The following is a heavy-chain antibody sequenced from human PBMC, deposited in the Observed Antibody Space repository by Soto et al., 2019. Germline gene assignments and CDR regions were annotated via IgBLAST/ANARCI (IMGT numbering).Heavy chain of an antibody. CDR3: ARDLSDFWSGYQHRFDY. J-gene: IGHJ4*02. Sequence: PGGSLRLSCAASGFTFSSYSMNWVRQAPGKGLEWVSYISNSSSTIYYADSVKGRFTISRDNAKNSLYLQMNSLRDEDTAVYYCARDLSDFWSGYQHRFDYWGQGTLVTVSS. V-gene: IGHV3-48*02. CDR2: ISNSSSTI. D-gene: IGHD3-3*01. CDR1: GFTFSSYS.